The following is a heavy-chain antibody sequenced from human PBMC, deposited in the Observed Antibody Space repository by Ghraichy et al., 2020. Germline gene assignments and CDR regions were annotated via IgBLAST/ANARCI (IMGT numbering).Heavy chain of an antibody. CDR3: ASLSYGSGSIDV. Sequence: GGSLRLSCAASGFSFSSYGMHWVRQAPGKGLEWVAVIWYDGSDKYYADSVKGRFTISRDNSKNTLYLQMNSLRAEDTAVYYCASLSYGSGSIDVWGQVTTGTVSS. CDR1: GFSFSSYG. V-gene: IGHV3-33*01. CDR2: IWYDGSDK. J-gene: IGHJ6*02. D-gene: IGHD3-10*01.